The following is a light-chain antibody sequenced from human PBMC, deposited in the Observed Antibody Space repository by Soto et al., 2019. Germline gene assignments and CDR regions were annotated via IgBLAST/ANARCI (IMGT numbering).Light chain of an antibody. J-gene: IGKJ4*01. CDR1: QSISSNY. V-gene: IGKV3-20*01. Sequence: EIVLTQSPGTLSLSPGERATLSCWASQSISSNYLAWYQQKPGQPPRLLISGSSIRATGIPKRFSGSASGTNFTLTISSLEPEDFAVFYCQQYGSSPLTFGGGTKVEIK. CDR3: QQYGSSPLT. CDR2: GSS.